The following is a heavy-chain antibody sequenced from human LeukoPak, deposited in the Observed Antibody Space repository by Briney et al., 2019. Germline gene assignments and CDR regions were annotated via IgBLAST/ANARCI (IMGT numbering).Heavy chain of an antibody. V-gene: IGHV1-46*01. CDR2: IYPRDGST. Sequence: GASVKVSCKASGYTFTSNYIHWVRQAPGQGLEWMGMIYPRDGSTSYAQKFQGRVTITRDTSASTAYMELSSLRSEDTAVYYCARDKLGSSWRGGFDYWGQGTLVTVSS. CDR1: GYTFTSNY. CDR3: ARDKLGSSWRGGFDY. D-gene: IGHD6-13*01. J-gene: IGHJ4*02.